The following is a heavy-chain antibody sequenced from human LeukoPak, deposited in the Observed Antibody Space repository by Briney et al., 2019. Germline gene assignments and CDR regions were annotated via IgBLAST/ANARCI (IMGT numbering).Heavy chain of an antibody. V-gene: IGHV1-3*01. CDR3: ARAAYGDPVDY. D-gene: IGHD4-17*01. CDR1: GYTFTIYA. J-gene: IGHJ4*02. CDR2: INAGNGNT. Sequence: ASVTVSCKASGYTFTIYAMHWVRQAPGQRLEWMGWINAGNGNTKYSQKFQGRVTITRDTSASTAYMELSSLRSEDTAVYYCARAAYGDPVDYWGQGTLVTVSS.